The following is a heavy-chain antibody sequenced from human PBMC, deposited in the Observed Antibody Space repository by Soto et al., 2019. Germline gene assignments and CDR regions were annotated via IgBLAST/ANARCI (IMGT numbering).Heavy chain of an antibody. Sequence: QLQLQESGSGLVKPSQTLSLTCAVSGGSISSGGYSWSWIRQPPGKGLEWIGYIYHSGSTYYNPTLQSRVTISVDRSKNQFSLKLSSVTAADTAVYYCARAHYGDYGYGMDDWGQGTTVTVSS. CDR3: ARAHYGDYGYGMDD. CDR1: GGSISSGGYS. J-gene: IGHJ6*02. D-gene: IGHD4-17*01. V-gene: IGHV4-30-2*01. CDR2: IYHSGST.